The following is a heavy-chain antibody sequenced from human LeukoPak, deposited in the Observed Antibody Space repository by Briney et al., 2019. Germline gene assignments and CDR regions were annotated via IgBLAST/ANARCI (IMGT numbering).Heavy chain of an antibody. CDR2: IYSGGST. V-gene: IGHV3-53*01. CDR3: ARDAPSRRFDP. Sequence: GGSLRLSCAASGFTVSSNYMSWVRQALGKGLEWVSVIYSGGSTYYADSVKGRFTISRDNSKNTLYLQMNSLRAEDTAVYYCARDAPSRRFDPWGQGTLVTVSS. CDR1: GFTVSSNY. J-gene: IGHJ5*02.